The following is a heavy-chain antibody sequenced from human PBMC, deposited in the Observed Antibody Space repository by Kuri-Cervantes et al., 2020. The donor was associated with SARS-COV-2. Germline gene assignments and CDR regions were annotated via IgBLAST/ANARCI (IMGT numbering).Heavy chain of an antibody. CDR2: IHYSGST. D-gene: IGHD6-6*01. Sequence: GSLRLSCTVSGGSISSYYWSWVRQPPGMGLEWIGNIHYSGSTYYNPSLKSRVTISVDTSKNQFSLKLSSVTAADTAVYYCARHRRWGSIVARPGYFDYWGQGTLVTVSS. J-gene: IGHJ4*02. CDR3: ARHRRWGSIVARPGYFDY. V-gene: IGHV4-59*04. CDR1: GGSISSYY.